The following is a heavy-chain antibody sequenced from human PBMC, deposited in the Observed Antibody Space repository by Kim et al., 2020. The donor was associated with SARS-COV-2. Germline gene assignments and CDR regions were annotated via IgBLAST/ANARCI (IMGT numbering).Heavy chain of an antibody. J-gene: IGHJ3*02. CDR3: ARGDIVPTGHAIDI. V-gene: IGHV4-61*01. Sequence: SETLSLTCSVSGGSGSSGSHYWNWIRQTPERGLEWIGYLSNTGSTNYNPSLKSRVTISGDTSKKQVSLKVNSLTAADTAIYYCARGDIVPTGHAIDIWGQGTMVTVSS. CDR1: GGSGSSGSHY. CDR2: LSNTGST. D-gene: IGHD5-12*01.